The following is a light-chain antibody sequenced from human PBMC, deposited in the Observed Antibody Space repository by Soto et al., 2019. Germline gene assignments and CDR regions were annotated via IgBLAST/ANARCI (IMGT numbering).Light chain of an antibody. CDR1: SSDVGGYNY. J-gene: IGLJ1*01. V-gene: IGLV2-14*01. CDR3: CSYTSSSTYV. Sequence: QSALTQPASVSGSPGQSITISCTGTSSDVGGYNYVSWYQQHPGKAPKLMIFDVNNRPSGVSNRFSGSKSGNTASLTISGLQAEDEAHYSCCSYTSSSTYVFGTGTKLTVL. CDR2: DVN.